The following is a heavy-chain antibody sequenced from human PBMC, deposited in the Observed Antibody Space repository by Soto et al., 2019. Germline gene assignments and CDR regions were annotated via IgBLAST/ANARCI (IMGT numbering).Heavy chain of an antibody. V-gene: IGHV1-69*01. D-gene: IGHD2-2*01. CDR3: ASGCSSTSCYPDPTPNDYYYYGMDV. CDR1: GGTFSSYA. Sequence: QVQLVQSGAEVKKPGSSVKVSCKASGGTFSSYAISLVRQAPGQGLECMGGIIPIFGTANYAQKFQGRVTITADESTSTAYMELSSMRSEDTAVYYCASGCSSTSCYPDPTPNDYYYYGMDVWGQGTTVTVSS. J-gene: IGHJ6*02. CDR2: IIPIFGTA.